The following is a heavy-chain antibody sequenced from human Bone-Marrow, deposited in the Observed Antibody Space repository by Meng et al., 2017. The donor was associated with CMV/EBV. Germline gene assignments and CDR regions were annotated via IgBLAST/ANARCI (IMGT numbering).Heavy chain of an antibody. CDR1: GYHFTDYH. D-gene: IGHD6-6*01. J-gene: IGHJ4*02. Sequence: CKASGYHFTDYHMHWVRQAPGQGLEWLGWINPNSGGTNYAQKLQDRVTMTRDTSISTVYMELSRLRSDDTAIYYCASGIEYSTSSENYWGQGTLVTVSS. CDR3: ASGIEYSTSSENY. CDR2: INPNSGGT. V-gene: IGHV1-2*02.